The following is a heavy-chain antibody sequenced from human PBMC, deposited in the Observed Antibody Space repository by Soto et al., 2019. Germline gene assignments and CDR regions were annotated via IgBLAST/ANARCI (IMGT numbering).Heavy chain of an antibody. Sequence: GGSLRLSCAASGFTFSNHWMNWFRQVPGRGMEWVAKIKEDGSSTYFADSVRGRFTISRDNAKNALFLQMNSLRVEDTAISEDVEWSPDFWGLGTLVTVSS. CDR2: IKEDGSST. CDR3: VEWSPDF. V-gene: IGHV3-7*01. J-gene: IGHJ4*02. D-gene: IGHD3-3*01. CDR1: GFTFSNHW.